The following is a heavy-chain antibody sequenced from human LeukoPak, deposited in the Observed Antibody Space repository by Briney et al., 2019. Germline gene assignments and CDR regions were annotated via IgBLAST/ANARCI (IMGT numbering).Heavy chain of an antibody. V-gene: IGHV3-48*04. CDR2: ISSSSSTM. J-gene: IGHJ4*02. Sequence: GGSLRLSCAASGFTSSSYSMNWVRQAPGKGLEWVSYISSSSSTMYYADSVKGRFTISRDNAKNSLYLQMNSLRAEDTAVYYCARDQRVFPYYFDYWGQGTLVTVSS. CDR3: ARDQRVFPYYFDY. CDR1: GFTSSSYS.